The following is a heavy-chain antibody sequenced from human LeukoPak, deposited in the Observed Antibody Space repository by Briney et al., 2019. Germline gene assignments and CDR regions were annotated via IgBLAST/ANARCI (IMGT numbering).Heavy chain of an antibody. CDR2: IRYDGSNK. Sequence: QTGGSLRLSCAVSGFTFSSYGMHWVRQAPGKGLEWVAFIRYDGSNKYYADSVKGRFTISRDNSKNTLYLQMNSLRAEDTGVYYCARGRKSLTVTVSFDYWGQGTLVTVSS. CDR3: ARGRKSLTVTVSFDY. J-gene: IGHJ4*02. D-gene: IGHD4-17*01. V-gene: IGHV3-30*02. CDR1: GFTFSSYG.